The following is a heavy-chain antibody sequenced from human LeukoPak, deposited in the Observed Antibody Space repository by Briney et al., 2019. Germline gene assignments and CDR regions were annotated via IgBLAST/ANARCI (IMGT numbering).Heavy chain of an antibody. CDR2: IYYSGST. Sequence: SETLSLTCTVSGGSISSGGYYWSWIRQPPGKGLEWIGYIYYSGSTYYNPSLKSRVTILLDKSKNQFSLKLSSVTAADTAVYYCARNKWELGYYYGMDVWGQGATVTVYS. V-gene: IGHV4-31*03. CDR1: GGSISSGGYY. J-gene: IGHJ6*02. CDR3: ARNKWELGYYYGMDV. D-gene: IGHD1-26*01.